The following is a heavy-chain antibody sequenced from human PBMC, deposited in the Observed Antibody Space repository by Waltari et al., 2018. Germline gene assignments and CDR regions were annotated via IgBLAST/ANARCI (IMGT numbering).Heavy chain of an antibody. CDR1: GFPFQNFW. D-gene: IGHD4-4*01. V-gene: IGHV3-7*01. CDR3: AREGLTEEAAY. CDR2: IKHDGSET. J-gene: IGHJ4*02. Sequence: EIQLVESGGDLVQPGGSLRLSCVNDGFPFQNFWRAWVGQVPGKGLQLLAHIKHDGSETYHVDSVKGRFTISRDNARNSLYLEMDRLRVEDTGVYYCAREGLTEEAAYWGQGTLVTVSS.